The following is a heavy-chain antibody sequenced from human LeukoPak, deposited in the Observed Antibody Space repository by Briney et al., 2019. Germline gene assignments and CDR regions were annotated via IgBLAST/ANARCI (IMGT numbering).Heavy chain of an antibody. J-gene: IGHJ5*02. CDR2: IYSTGNT. D-gene: IGHD5-12*01. Sequence: TLSLTCTVSGGSISSSSNYWGWIRQPPGKGLEWIGTIYSTGNTYYNPSLKSRLTISVDTSKNQFSLKLSSVTAVDTAVYYCARGGESGYDTWGQGSLVTVSS. V-gene: IGHV4-39*01. CDR1: GGSISSSSNY. CDR3: ARGGESGYDT.